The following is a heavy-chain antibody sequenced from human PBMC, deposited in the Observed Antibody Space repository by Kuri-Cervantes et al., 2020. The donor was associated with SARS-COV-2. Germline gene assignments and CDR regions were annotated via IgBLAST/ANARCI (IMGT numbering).Heavy chain of an antibody. CDR2: ISSSSSTI. V-gene: IGHV3-48*01. CDR3: ARDPYCSSTSCYTGYYYYGMDV. D-gene: IGHD2-2*02. Sequence: GGSLRLSCAASGFTFSSYSMNWVRLAPGKGLEWVSYISSSSSTIYYADSVKGRFTISRDNAKNSLYLQMNSLRAEDTAVYYCARDPYCSSTSCYTGYYYYGMDVWGQGTTVTVSS. J-gene: IGHJ6*02. CDR1: GFTFSSYS.